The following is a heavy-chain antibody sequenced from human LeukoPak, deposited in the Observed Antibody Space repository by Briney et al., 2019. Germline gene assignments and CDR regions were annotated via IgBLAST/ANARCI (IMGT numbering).Heavy chain of an antibody. CDR2: IINTGTAT. CDR1: GFTFWNYA. CDR3: VKDRAYLRRGFDD. V-gene: IGHV3-23*01. Sequence: PGGSLRLSCAASGFTFWNYAVGWVRQAAGKGPEWISSIINTGTATYYADSVKGRFTISRDNSMNTLYLQMNTLRVEDTALYYCVKDRAYLRRGFDDWGQGTLVTVSS. D-gene: IGHD2-21*01. J-gene: IGHJ4*02.